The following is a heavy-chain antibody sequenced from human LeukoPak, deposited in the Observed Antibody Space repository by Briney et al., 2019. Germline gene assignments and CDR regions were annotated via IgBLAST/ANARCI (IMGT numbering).Heavy chain of an antibody. CDR3: ARLNWNYESYMDV. CDR1: GFTFSTYS. D-gene: IGHD1-7*01. V-gene: IGHV3-48*04. Sequence: GGSLRLSCAASGFTFSTYSMNWVRQAPGKGPEWVSYISSSSSTIYYADSVKGRFTITRDNAKNSLYLQMNSLRAEDTAVYYCARLNWNYESYMDVWGKGTTVTVSS. J-gene: IGHJ6*03. CDR2: ISSSSSTI.